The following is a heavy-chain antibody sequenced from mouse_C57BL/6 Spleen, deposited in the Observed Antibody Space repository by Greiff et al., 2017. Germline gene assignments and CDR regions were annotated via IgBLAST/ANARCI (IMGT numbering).Heavy chain of an antibody. Sequence: EVQLVESGGGLVKPGGSLKLSCAASGFTFSDYGMHWVRQAPEKGLEWVAYISSGSSTIYYADTVKGRFTISRDNAKNTLFLQMTSLRSEDTAMYYCARLPIYYDYGFDVWGTGTTVTVSS. J-gene: IGHJ1*03. CDR3: ARLPIYYDYGFDV. CDR2: ISSGSSTI. D-gene: IGHD2-4*01. V-gene: IGHV5-17*01. CDR1: GFTFSDYG.